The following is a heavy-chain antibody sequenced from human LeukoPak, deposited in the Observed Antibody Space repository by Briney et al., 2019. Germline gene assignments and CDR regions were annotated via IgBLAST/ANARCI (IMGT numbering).Heavy chain of an antibody. J-gene: IGHJ4*02. CDR1: GGSISSGGYS. Sequence: PSETLSLTCAVSGGSISSGGYSWSWTRQPPGKGLEWIGYIYHSGSTYYNPSLRSRVTISVDRSKSQFSLKLSSVTAADTAVYYCARAVICSSTSCYEAKRGSDGYFDYWGQGTLVTVSS. CDR3: ARAVICSSTSCYEAKRGSDGYFDY. V-gene: IGHV4-30-2*01. D-gene: IGHD2-2*01. CDR2: IYHSGST.